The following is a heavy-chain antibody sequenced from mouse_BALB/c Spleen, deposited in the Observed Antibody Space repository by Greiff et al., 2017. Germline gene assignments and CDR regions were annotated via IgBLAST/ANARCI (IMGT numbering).Heavy chain of an antibody. V-gene: IGHV1S22*01. J-gene: IGHJ4*01. D-gene: IGHD3-3*01. CDR1: GYTFTSYW. CDR2: IYPGSGST. CDR3: TRSGLVYAMDY. Sequence: LQQPGSELVRPGASVKLSCKASGYTFTSYWMHWVKQRHGQGLEWIGNIYPGSGSTNYDEKFKSKGTLTVDTSSSTAYMHLSSLTSEDSAVYYCTRSGLVYAMDYWGQGTSGTVSS.